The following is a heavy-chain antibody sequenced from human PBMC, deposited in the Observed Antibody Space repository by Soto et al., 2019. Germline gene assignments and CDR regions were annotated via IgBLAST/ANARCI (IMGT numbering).Heavy chain of an antibody. J-gene: IGHJ6*03. Sequence: QVQLQQWGAGLLKPSETLSLTCAVYGGSFSGYYWSWIRQPPGKGLEWIGEINHSGSTNYNPSLKSRVTISVDTSKNQFSLKLSSVTAADTAVYYCARGPSPDSSSINQYYYYYYMDVWGKGTTVTVSS. CDR3: ARGPSPDSSSINQYYYYYYMDV. D-gene: IGHD6-6*01. CDR1: GGSFSGYY. CDR2: INHSGST. V-gene: IGHV4-34*01.